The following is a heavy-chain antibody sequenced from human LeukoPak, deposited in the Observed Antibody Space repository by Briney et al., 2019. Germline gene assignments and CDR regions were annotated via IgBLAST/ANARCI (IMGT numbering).Heavy chain of an antibody. Sequence: SVKVSCKASGGTFSSYAISWVRQAPGQGLEWMGGIIPIFGTANYAQKFQGRVTITTDESTSTAYMELSSLRSEDTAVYYCATNRPHIVVVPAAPYYWYMDVWGKGTTVTVSS. J-gene: IGHJ6*03. D-gene: IGHD2-2*01. V-gene: IGHV1-69*05. CDR3: ATNRPHIVVVPAAPYYWYMDV. CDR1: GGTFSSYA. CDR2: IIPIFGTA.